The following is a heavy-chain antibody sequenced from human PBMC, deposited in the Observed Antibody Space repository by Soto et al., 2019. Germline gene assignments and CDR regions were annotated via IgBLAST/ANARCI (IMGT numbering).Heavy chain of an antibody. CDR2: IYYSGST. CDR3: AARVVDPIKGDYYYYGMDV. CDR1: GGSISSYY. J-gene: IGHJ6*02. V-gene: IGHV4-59*01. D-gene: IGHD3-16*02. Sequence: PSETLSLTCTVSGGSISSYYWSWIRQPPGKGLEWIGYIYYSGSTNYNPSLKSRVTISVDTSKNQFSLKLSSVTAADTAVYYCAARVVDPIKGDYYYYGMDVWGQGTTVTVSS.